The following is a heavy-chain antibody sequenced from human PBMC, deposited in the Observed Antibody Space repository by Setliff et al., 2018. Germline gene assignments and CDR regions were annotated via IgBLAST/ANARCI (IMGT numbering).Heavy chain of an antibody. D-gene: IGHD3-3*01. CDR3: ARVGYFDFWRGYGVGAFDL. Sequence: LETLSLTCIVSGVSVSNVNYYWGWIRQPPGEGLEWIGSIYYSGNTYYNPSFKSRVTISIEKSKNQFSLKLTSVTAADTALYYCARVGYFDFWRGYGVGAFDLWGQGTMVTVSS. J-gene: IGHJ3*01. CDR1: GVSVSNVNYY. V-gene: IGHV4-39*01. CDR2: IYYSGNT.